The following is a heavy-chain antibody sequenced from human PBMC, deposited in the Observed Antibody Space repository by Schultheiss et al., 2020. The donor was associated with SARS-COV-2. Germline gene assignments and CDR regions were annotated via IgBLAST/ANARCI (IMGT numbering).Heavy chain of an antibody. CDR3: ARAPPENYYDSSGYPDY. Sequence: GGSLRLSCAASGFTFSNAWMSWVRQAPGKGLEWVSYISSSSSTIYYADSVKGRFTISRDNAKNSLYLQMNSLRAEDTAVYYCARAPPENYYDSSGYPDYWGQGTLVTVSS. CDR2: ISSSSSTI. J-gene: IGHJ4*02. D-gene: IGHD3-22*01. CDR1: GFTFSNAW. V-gene: IGHV3-48*04.